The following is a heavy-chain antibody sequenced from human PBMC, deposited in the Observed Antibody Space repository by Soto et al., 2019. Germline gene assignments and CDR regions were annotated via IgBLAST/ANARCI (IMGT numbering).Heavy chain of an antibody. Sequence: GGSLRLSCAASGFTFSSYSMNWVRQAPGKGLEWVSSISSSSSYIYYADSVKGRFTISRDNAKNSLYLQMKSLRAEDTAVYYCARDGEYSGYDHYYFDYWGQGTLVTVSS. CDR1: GFTFSSYS. V-gene: IGHV3-21*01. CDR2: ISSSSSYI. J-gene: IGHJ4*02. CDR3: ARDGEYSGYDHYYFDY. D-gene: IGHD5-12*01.